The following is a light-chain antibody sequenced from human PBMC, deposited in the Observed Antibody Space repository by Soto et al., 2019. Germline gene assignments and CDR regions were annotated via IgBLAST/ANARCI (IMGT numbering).Light chain of an antibody. J-gene: IGKJ1*01. V-gene: IGKV1-9*01. CDR1: PAIASF. CDR3: QQLNGSPWT. CDR2: DAA. Sequence: IQLTQSPSSLSASVGDRVTITCRVSPAIASFLAWYQQKPGTAPKLLIYDAATLQSGVPSRFSGSRSGTEYTLTIGSLQPEDFATYYCQQLNGSPWTFGQGTKVEI.